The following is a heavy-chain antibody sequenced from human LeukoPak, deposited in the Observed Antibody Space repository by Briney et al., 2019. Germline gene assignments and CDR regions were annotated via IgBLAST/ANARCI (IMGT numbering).Heavy chain of an antibody. CDR1: GGSISSSSYY. J-gene: IGHJ4*02. D-gene: IGHD1-26*01. Sequence: PSETLSLTCTVSGGSISSSSYYWGWIRQPPGKGLEWIGSIYYSGSTYYNPSLKSRVTISVDTSKNQFSLKLSSVTAADTAVYYCARQGGGSYLFPDLDYWGQGTLVTVSS. CDR3: ARQGGGSYLFPDLDY. CDR2: IYYSGST. V-gene: IGHV4-39*01.